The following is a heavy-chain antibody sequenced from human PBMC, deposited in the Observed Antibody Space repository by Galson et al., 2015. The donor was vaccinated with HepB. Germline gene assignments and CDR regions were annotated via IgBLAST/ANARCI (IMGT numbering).Heavy chain of an antibody. CDR2: IYPGDSDT. CDR1: GYSFTSYW. J-gene: IGHJ3*02. V-gene: IGHV5-51*03. CDR3: ASRPYYYDSSGYPPLDAFDI. Sequence: QSGAEVKKPGESLKISCKGSGYSFTSYWIGWVRQMPGKGLEWMGIIYPGDSDTRYSPSFQGQVTISADKSISTAYLQWSSLKASDTAMYYCASRPYYYDSSGYPPLDAFDIWGQGTTVTVSS. D-gene: IGHD3-22*01.